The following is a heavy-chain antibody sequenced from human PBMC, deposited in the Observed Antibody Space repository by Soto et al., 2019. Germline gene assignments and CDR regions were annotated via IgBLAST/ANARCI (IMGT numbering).Heavy chain of an antibody. Sequence: GGSLRLSCAASGFTFSSYSMNWVRQAPGKGLEWVSSISSSSTYIDYADSVKGRFTISRDNAKNSLYLQMNSLRAEDTAVYYCAAFLEWLLPTIDYWGQGTLVTVSS. D-gene: IGHD3-3*01. CDR1: GFTFSSYS. CDR3: AAFLEWLLPTIDY. V-gene: IGHV3-21*01. J-gene: IGHJ4*02. CDR2: ISSSSTYI.